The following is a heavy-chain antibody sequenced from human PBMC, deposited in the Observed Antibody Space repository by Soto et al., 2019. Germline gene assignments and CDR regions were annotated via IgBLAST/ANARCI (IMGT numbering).Heavy chain of an antibody. V-gene: IGHV4-4*02. Sequence: QVQLQESGPGLVKPSGTLSLTCAVSSGSITSSNWWSWVRQPPGKGLEWIGEIYHSGSTNYNPSLKRRVTISVDKSKHVFSLKLSSVTAADTAMYYCAGGAVAGTSPAYWGQGTLVTVSS. J-gene: IGHJ4*02. CDR1: SGSITSSNW. D-gene: IGHD6-19*01. CDR2: IYHSGST. CDR3: AGGAVAGTSPAY.